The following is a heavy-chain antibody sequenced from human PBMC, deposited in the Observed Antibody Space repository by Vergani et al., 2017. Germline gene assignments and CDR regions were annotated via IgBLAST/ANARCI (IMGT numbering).Heavy chain of an antibody. J-gene: IGHJ4*02. CDR3: ARRSGIVYDIFSVTQYFFDF. Sequence: QVQLQESGPGLVKPSETLSLTCAVSGFSIDNGYYWDWIRQPPGKGLEWIGRFYRTGRTHFNPSLKSRVTISVDTSKNHFSLRLNSLTAADTAVYYCARRSGIVYDIFSVTQYFFDFWGQGTLVTVSS. CDR2: FYRTGRT. CDR1: GFSIDNGYY. V-gene: IGHV4-38-2*01. D-gene: IGHD3-9*01.